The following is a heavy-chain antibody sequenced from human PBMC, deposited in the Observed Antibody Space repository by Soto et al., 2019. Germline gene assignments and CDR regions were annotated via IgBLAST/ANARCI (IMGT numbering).Heavy chain of an antibody. J-gene: IGHJ4*02. D-gene: IGHD3-16*01. V-gene: IGHV4-39*01. CDR2: IYSSGSS. CDR1: GASISSPHDY. Sequence: PSETLSLTCTVSGASISSPHDYWGWIRQAPVVELEWIASIYSSGSSYYNPSLKSRITISVDTSKNQFSLKLSSVTAADTAVYYCARHVLTAYIVYYFDYWGQGTLVTVSS. CDR3: ARHVLTAYIVYYFDY.